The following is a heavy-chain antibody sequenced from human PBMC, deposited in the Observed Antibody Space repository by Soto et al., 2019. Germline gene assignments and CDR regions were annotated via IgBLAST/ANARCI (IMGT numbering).Heavy chain of an antibody. CDR1: GGTFSSYA. CDR3: ARAACNSHPDYYYYYGMDV. Sequence: GASVKVSCKASGGTFSSYAISWVRQAPGQGLEWMGGIIPIFGTANYAQKFQGRVTITADESTSTAYMELGSLRSEDTAVYYCARAACNSHPDYYYYYGMDVWGQGTTVTVSS. J-gene: IGHJ6*02. D-gene: IGHD4-4*01. V-gene: IGHV1-69*13. CDR2: IIPIFGTA.